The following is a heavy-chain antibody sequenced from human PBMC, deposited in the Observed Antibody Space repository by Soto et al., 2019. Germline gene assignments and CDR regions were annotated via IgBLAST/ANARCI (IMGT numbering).Heavy chain of an antibody. CDR2: ISGSSNTI. CDR1: GFTLSTYS. Sequence: PGGSLRLSCAASGFTLSTYSLNWVRQAPRKGLEWLSYISGSSNTIYYADSVKGRFTISRDNAKNSLYLQMNSLRDEDTAVYFCARGFDLQYGMDVWGQGTRVTVS. D-gene: IGHD3-10*01. CDR3: ARGFDLQYGMDV. J-gene: IGHJ6*02. V-gene: IGHV3-48*02.